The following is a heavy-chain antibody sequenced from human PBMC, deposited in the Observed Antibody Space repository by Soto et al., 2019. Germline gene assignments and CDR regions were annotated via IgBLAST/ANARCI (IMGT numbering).Heavy chain of an antibody. V-gene: IGHV4-31*03. CDR3: ARVSEGSGYHAKLSFDY. J-gene: IGHJ4*02. Sequence: PSETLSLTCTVSGGSISSGGYYWSWIRHHPGKGLEWIGYIYYSGSTYYNPSLKSRVTISVDTSKNQFSLKLSSVTAADTAVYYCARVSEGSGYHAKLSFDYWGQGTLVTVSS. D-gene: IGHD3-3*01. CDR1: GGSISSGGYY. CDR2: IYYSGST.